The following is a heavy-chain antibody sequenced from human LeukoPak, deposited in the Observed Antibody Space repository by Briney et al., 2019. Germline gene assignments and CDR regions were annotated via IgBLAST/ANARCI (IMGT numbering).Heavy chain of an antibody. Sequence: GGSLRLSCAASGFTFSNSGMTWVRQAPGKGLEWVANIKQDGSEKYYVDSVKGRFTISRDNAKNSLYLQMNSLRAEDTAVYYCARYQQLLASFDYWGQGTLVTVSS. CDR1: GFTFSNSG. J-gene: IGHJ4*02. CDR2: IKQDGSEK. D-gene: IGHD2-2*01. CDR3: ARYQQLLASFDY. V-gene: IGHV3-7*01.